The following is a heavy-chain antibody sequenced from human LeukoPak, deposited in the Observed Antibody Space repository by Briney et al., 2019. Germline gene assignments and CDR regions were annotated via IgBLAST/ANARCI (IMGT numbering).Heavy chain of an antibody. J-gene: IGHJ4*02. CDR1: GFSFSSYS. CDR2: SSSTSIYI. CDR3: ARVSPQHLALTYHFDS. D-gene: IGHD6-13*01. Sequence: GGSLRLSCAASGFSFSSYSMSWVRQAPGKGLEWVSSSSSTSIYIYYADSVKGRFTISRDNAKNSLYLQMNSLRAEDTAMYYCARVSPQHLALTYHFDSWGQGTLVTVSS. V-gene: IGHV3-21*01.